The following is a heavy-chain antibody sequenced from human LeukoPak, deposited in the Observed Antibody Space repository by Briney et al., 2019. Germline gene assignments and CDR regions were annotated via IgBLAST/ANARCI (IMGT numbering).Heavy chain of an antibody. CDR2: IYPGDSDT. CDR3: ARLSIPGSDWYGYYFDY. CDR1: GYSFTSYW. J-gene: IGHJ4*02. D-gene: IGHD6-19*01. V-gene: IGHV5-51*01. Sequence: GESLKISCKGSGYSFTSYWIGWVRQMPGKGLEWMGIIYPGDSDTRYSPSFQGQVTISADRSISTAYLQWSSLKASDSAMYYCARLSIPGSDWYGYYFDYWGQGTLVTVSS.